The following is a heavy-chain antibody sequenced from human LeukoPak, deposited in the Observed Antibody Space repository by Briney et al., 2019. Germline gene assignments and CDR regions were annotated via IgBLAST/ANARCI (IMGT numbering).Heavy chain of an antibody. CDR2: INPKRGDT. CDR3: ARENEGIAAAGMDY. D-gene: IGHD6-13*01. J-gene: IGHJ4*02. CDR1: GYSLSELT. Sequence: GASVKVSCKVSGYSLSELTMHWVRQAPGKGLEWMGWINPKRGDTNYAQKFQDRVTMTRDTSISTAYMELSSVRSDDSAVYYCARENEGIAAAGMDYWGQGTLVTVSS. V-gene: IGHV1-2*02.